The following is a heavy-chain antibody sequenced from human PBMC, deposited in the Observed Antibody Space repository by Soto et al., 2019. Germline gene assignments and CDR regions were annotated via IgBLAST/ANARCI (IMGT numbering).Heavy chain of an antibody. J-gene: IGHJ3*01. CDR3: ATWLQREHAYDV. D-gene: IGHD1-1*01. CDR1: GMTVSGKKY. V-gene: IGHV3-53*01. Sequence: DVQLVESGGGLIHRGGSLRLSCAVVGMTVSGKKYVAWVRQAPGKGLEWVSGVYDADGKYYADSVKGRFTTSRESPKTIVYLEMNDLGPEDTAIYYCATWLQREHAYDVWGQGTTVTVSS. CDR2: VYDADGK.